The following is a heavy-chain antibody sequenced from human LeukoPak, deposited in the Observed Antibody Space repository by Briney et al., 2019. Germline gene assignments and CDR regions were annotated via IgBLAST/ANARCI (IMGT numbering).Heavy chain of an antibody. J-gene: IGHJ3*02. CDR3: ARIEWERLGRAFDI. Sequence: GGSLRLSCAASGFTFSDNYMTWVRQAPGKRLEWVSSIYNTGATHYAESVKGRFTISRDNSKNTLFLQMNSLRAEDMAVYYCARIEWERLGRAFDIWGQGTMVTVSS. CDR1: GFTFSDNY. V-gene: IGHV3-53*01. CDR2: IYNTGAT. D-gene: IGHD1-26*01.